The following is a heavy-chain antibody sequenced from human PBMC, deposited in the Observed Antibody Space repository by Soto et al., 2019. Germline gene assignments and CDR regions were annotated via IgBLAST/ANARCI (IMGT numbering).Heavy chain of an antibody. CDR3: VRVFDTYYFDL. Sequence: GGSLRLSCEGSGFTVSSHAMTWIRQAPGKGPEWVSTVTADGGTYYADSVKGRFTISRDNSKKTLYLQMNSLRAEDTAVYYCVRVFDTYYFDLWGQGNMVTVSS. CDR1: GFTVSSHA. V-gene: IGHV3-23*01. J-gene: IGHJ4*02. CDR2: VTADGGT. D-gene: IGHD3-9*01.